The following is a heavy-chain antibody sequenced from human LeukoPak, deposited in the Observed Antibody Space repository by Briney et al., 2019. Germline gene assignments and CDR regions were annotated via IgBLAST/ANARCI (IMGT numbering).Heavy chain of an antibody. D-gene: IGHD2-21*01. V-gene: IGHV4-4*07. J-gene: IGHJ3*02. CDR2: ISASGSI. CDR1: GGSISSHY. Sequence: SETLSLTCTVSGGSISSHYWSWIRQPAGKGLEWIGRISASGSINYNPSLKSRVNISVDTSKNQFPLKLSSVTAADTAVYYCARVSRLWWARDIWGQGTMVTVSS. CDR3: ARVSRLWWARDI.